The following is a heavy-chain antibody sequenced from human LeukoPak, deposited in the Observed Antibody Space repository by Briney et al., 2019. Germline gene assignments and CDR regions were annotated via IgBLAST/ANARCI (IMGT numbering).Heavy chain of an antibody. J-gene: IGHJ4*02. D-gene: IGHD2-21*01. Sequence: GGSLRLSCAASGFTFLNYVMSWVRQAPGTGLEWVSGISGSGSSTYYADSAKGRFTISRDNSKNTLYLQMSGLRAEDTAVYYCAKSDDSDYWGQGTLVTVSS. CDR2: ISGSGSST. CDR1: GFTFLNYV. V-gene: IGHV3-23*01. CDR3: AKSDDSDY.